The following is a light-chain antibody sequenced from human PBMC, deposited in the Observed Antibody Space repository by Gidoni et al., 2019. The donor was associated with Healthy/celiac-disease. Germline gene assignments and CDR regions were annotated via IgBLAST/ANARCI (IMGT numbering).Light chain of an antibody. CDR2: QDS. CDR1: KVGDKY. CDR3: QAWDSSTANVV. J-gene: IGLJ2*01. V-gene: IGLV3-1*01. Sequence: SYELTKPPSVSVSPGQTASITCSGDKVGDKYACWYQQKPGQSPVLVISQDSKRPSGIPERFSGSNSGNTATLTISVTQAMDEADYYCQAWDSSTANVVFGGGTKLTV.